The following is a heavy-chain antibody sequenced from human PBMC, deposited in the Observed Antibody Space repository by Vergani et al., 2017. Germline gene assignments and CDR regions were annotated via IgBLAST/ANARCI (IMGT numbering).Heavy chain of an antibody. J-gene: IGHJ6*03. D-gene: IGHD6-13*01. CDR2: MNPNSANT. CDR1: GYTFTNYD. V-gene: IGHV1-8*01. CDR3: ARGVSAAGTAPYYMDV. Sequence: QVQLVQSGAEVKKPGASVKVSCKASGYTFTNYDINWVRQATGQGPEWMGWMNPNSANTGYVQKFQGRVTMTRDTSISTAYMELSSLRSEDTAVYYCARGVSAAGTAPYYMDVWGKGP.